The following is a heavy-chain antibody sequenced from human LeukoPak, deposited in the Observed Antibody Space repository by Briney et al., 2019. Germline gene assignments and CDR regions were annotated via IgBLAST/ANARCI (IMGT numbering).Heavy chain of an antibody. V-gene: IGHV3-23*01. CDR3: ARESDGDYYMDV. CDR1: GFTLSSYD. D-gene: IGHD4-17*01. J-gene: IGHJ6*03. CDR2: ISGRGGST. Sequence: PGGSLRLSCAASGFTLSSYDMNWVRQAPGRGLEWVSGISGRGGSTNYADSVKGRFTISRDNAKNSLYLQMNSLRAEDTAVYYCARESDGDYYMDVWGKGTTVTVSS.